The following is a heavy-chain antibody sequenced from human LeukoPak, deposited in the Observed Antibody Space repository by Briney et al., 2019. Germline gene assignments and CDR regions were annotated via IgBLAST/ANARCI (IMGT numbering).Heavy chain of an antibody. V-gene: IGHV4-34*01. D-gene: IGHD5-24*01. CDR1: GGSFRGYY. Sequence: SETLSLTCAVYGGSFRGYYWTWIRQPPGSGLEWIGEINHSGSTNYNPSLKSRVTISVDTSKSQFSLKLNCVTAADTAMYYCARGRDPYWGQGTLVTVSS. CDR3: ARGRDPY. CDR2: INHSGST. J-gene: IGHJ4*02.